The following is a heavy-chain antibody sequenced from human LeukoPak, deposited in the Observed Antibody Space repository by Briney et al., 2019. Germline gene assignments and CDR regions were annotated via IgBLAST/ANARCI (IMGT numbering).Heavy chain of an antibody. CDR3: ARVCSGGNCYSSY. CDR1: GGTFSSYA. CDR2: ISAYNGNT. Sequence: ASVKVSCKASGGTFSSYAISWVRQAPGQGLEWMGWISAYNGNTDYAQNLQGRITMTTDTSTTTAYMELRSLRSDDTSVYYCARVCSGGNCYSSYWGQGTLVTVSS. D-gene: IGHD2-15*01. V-gene: IGHV1-18*01. J-gene: IGHJ4*02.